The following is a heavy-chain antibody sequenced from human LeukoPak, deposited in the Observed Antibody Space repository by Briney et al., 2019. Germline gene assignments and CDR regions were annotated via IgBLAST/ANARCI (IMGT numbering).Heavy chain of an antibody. D-gene: IGHD4-17*01. J-gene: IGHJ4*02. V-gene: IGHV4-30-4*01. Sequence: SQTLSLTCTVSGGSISSGDYYWSWIRQPPGKGLEWIGYIYYSGSTYYNPSLKSRVTISVDTSKNQFSLELSSVTAADTAVYYCARIYGEPYYFDYWGQGTLVTVSS. CDR2: IYYSGST. CDR3: ARIYGEPYYFDY. CDR1: GGSISSGDYY.